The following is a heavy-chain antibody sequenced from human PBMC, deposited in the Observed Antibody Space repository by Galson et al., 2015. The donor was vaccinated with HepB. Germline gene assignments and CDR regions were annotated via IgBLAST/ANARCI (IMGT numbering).Heavy chain of an antibody. CDR1: GFAFDSHA. J-gene: IGHJ5*01. D-gene: IGHD5-18*01. Sequence: SLRLSCAASGFAFDSHAMSWVRQAPGRGLEWISGITGKGDSTFYADSVKGRFTVSKDNSNNMLYLQLNSLRAEDAGLYFCAKGYGIFDSWGQGILFTVSS. V-gene: IGHV3-23*01. CDR3: AKGYGIFDS. CDR2: ITGKGDST.